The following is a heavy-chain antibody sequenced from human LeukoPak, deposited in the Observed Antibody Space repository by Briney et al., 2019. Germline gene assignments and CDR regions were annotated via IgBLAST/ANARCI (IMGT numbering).Heavy chain of an antibody. D-gene: IGHD2-8*01. Sequence: QAGGSLRLSCAASGFTFSSYAMTWVRQAPXXXXXXXXGISGGGGXTXYADXXXXRXXXSRDNSKNTLYLQMNTLRAEDTAVYYCAKDLQLIMLGYFDFWGQGTLVTVSS. CDR3: AKDLQLIMLGYFDF. CDR2: ISGGGGXT. J-gene: IGHJ4*02. V-gene: IGHV3-23*01. CDR1: GFTFSSYA.